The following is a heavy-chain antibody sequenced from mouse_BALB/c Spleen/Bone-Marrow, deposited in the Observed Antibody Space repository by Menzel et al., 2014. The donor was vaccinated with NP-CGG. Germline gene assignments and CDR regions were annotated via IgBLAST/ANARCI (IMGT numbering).Heavy chain of an antibody. Sequence: EVHLVESGGGLVQPGGSLRLSCATSGFTFTDYYMSWVPQPPGKALAWLGFIRNKANDYTTEYSASVKGRFTISRDNSQSILYLQMNTLRAEDSATYYCARDRGLTYFDYWGQGTTLTVSS. CDR1: GFTFTDYY. D-gene: IGHD2-4*01. CDR3: ARDRGLTYFDY. CDR2: IRNKANDYTT. J-gene: IGHJ2*01. V-gene: IGHV7-3*02.